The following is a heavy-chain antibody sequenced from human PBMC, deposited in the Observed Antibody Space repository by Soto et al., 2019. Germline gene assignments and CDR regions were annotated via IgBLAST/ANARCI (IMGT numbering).Heavy chain of an antibody. Sequence: EVQLVESGGGLVQPGGSLKLSCAASGFTFSGSAMHWVRQASGKGLEWVGRIRSKANSYATAYAASVKGRFTISRDDSKNTAYLQMTSLKTEDTAVYYCTRHGTSSGRSDYWGQGTLVTVSS. CDR3: TRHGTSSGRSDY. V-gene: IGHV3-73*01. CDR2: IRSKANSYAT. D-gene: IGHD1-26*01. J-gene: IGHJ4*02. CDR1: GFTFSGSA.